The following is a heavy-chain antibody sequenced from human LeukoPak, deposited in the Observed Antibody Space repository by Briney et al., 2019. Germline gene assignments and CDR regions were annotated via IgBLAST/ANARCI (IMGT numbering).Heavy chain of an antibody. D-gene: IGHD1-26*01. V-gene: IGHV5-51*01. J-gene: IGHJ3*02. CDR1: GYSFTSYW. Sequence: GESLKISCKGSGYSFTSYWIGWVRQMPGKGLEWMGIIYPGDSDTRYSPSFQGQVTISADKSISTAYLQWSSLKASDTAMYYCARGIEGEWELEIHLFPFDIWGQGTMVTVSS. CDR3: ARGIEGEWELEIHLFPFDI. CDR2: IYPGDSDT.